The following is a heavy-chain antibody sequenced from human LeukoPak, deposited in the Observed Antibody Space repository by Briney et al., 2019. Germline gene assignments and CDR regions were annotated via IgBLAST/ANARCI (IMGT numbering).Heavy chain of an antibody. D-gene: IGHD3-10*01. Sequence: PMETLYLTCTASGGSISSSYWSCIRQPPGRGQEWIWYIYYSGRTNYNPSRNRRLNRSVDTSKDQFSLKLSSVTAADAAVYYCARADYGSGKGGDWFDPWGQGARLTVSS. J-gene: IGHJ5*02. CDR1: GGSISSSY. CDR2: IYYSGRT. CDR3: ARADYGSGKGGDWFDP. V-gene: IGHV4-59*01.